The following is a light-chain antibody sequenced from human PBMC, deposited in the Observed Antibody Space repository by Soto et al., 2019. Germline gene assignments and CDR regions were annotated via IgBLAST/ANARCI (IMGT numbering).Light chain of an antibody. CDR3: QQYNNWPPWT. V-gene: IGKV3-15*01. J-gene: IGKJ1*01. CDR2: GAS. Sequence: EIVMPQSPATLSVSPGESATLSCRASQSVSSNLAWYQQRPGQAPRLLMYGASTRATGIPARFSGSGSGTEFTLTIRSLQSEDFAIYYCQQYNNWPPWTVGQGTKVDIK. CDR1: QSVSSN.